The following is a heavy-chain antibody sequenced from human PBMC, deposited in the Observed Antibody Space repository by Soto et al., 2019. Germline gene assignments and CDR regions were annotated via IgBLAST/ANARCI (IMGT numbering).Heavy chain of an antibody. CDR3: ARAHDGIAVALIDY. CDR2: INAGNGHT. CDR1: EYTFTSYV. J-gene: IGHJ4*02. D-gene: IGHD6-19*01. Sequence: ASVKVSCKASEYTFTSYVMHWVRQAPGKSLEWIGWINAGNGHTKYSQKFQDRVTITRDTSANTAYMELSRLRSEDTAVYYCARAHDGIAVALIDYWGQGTLVTVSS. V-gene: IGHV1-3*01.